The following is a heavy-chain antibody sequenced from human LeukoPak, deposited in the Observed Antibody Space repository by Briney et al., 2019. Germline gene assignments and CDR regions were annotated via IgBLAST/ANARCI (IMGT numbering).Heavy chain of an antibody. CDR1: GFTFSSYS. V-gene: IGHV3-48*01. CDR3: ARSPAPYYYSGMAV. Sequence: PGGSLRLSCAASGFTFSSYSMNWVRQAPGKGLEWVSYISSSSSTIYYADSVKGRFTTSRDNAKNSLYLQMNSLRAEDTAVYYWARSPAPYYYSGMAVWGQGTTVTVSS. CDR2: ISSSSSTI. J-gene: IGHJ6*02.